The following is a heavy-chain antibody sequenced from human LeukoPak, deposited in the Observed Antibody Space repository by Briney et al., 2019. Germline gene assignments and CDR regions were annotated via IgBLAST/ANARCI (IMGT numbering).Heavy chain of an antibody. CDR1: GFTYTSYW. J-gene: IGHJ4*02. CDR2: IKQDGSEK. Sequence: PGGSLRLSCAASGFTYTSYWMTWVRQAPGKVLEWVANIKQDGSEKYYVDSVKGRFTISRDNAKNSLYLQMNSLRAEDTAVYYCAKDLLGQWPTVFDYWGQGTLVTVSS. V-gene: IGHV3-7*01. D-gene: IGHD6-19*01. CDR3: AKDLLGQWPTVFDY.